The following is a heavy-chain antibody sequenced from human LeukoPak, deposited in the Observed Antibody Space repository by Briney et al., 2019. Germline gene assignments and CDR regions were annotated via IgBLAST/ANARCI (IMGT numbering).Heavy chain of an antibody. CDR2: INQDGSEK. D-gene: IGHD3-10*01. CDR3: ARNYYLYFDY. J-gene: IGHJ4*02. Sequence: GGSLRLSCAVSGFTFSKYWMSWVRQAPGKGLEWVANINQDGSEKNYVDAVKGRFTISRDNAKNLVYLQMISLRAEDTAVYYCARNYYLYFDYWGRGTLVTVSS. CDR1: GFTFSKYW. V-gene: IGHV3-7*04.